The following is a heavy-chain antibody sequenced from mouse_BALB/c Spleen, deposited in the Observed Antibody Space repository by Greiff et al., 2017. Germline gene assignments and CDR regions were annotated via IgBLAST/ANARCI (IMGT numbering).Heavy chain of an antibody. V-gene: IGHV5-4*02. CDR1: GFTFSDYY. J-gene: IGHJ2*01. CDR2: ISDGGSYT. CDR3: ARGDGSSDPFDY. Sequence: EVQLVESGGGLVKPGGSLKLSCAASGFTFSDYYMYWVRQTPEKRLEWVATISDGGSYTYYPDSVKGRFTISRDNAKNNLYLQMSSLKSEDTAMYYCARGDGSSDPFDYWGQGTTLTVSS. D-gene: IGHD1-1*01.